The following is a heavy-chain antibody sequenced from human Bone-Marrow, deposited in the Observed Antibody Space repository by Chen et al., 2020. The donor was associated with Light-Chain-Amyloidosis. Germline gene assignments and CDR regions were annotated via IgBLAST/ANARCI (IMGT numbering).Heavy chain of an antibody. CDR2: IYPDDSDA. V-gene: IGHV5-51*01. D-gene: IGHD5-12*01. CDR1: GYTFPNYW. Sequence: EVQLEQSGPEVKKPGESLKISCKGSGYTFPNYWIGWLRQMPGKGLEWMGVIYPDDSDARYSPSCEGQVTISADKSITTAYLQWRSLKASDTAMYYCARRRDGYNFDYWGQGTLVTVSS. CDR3: ARRRDGYNFDY. J-gene: IGHJ4*02.